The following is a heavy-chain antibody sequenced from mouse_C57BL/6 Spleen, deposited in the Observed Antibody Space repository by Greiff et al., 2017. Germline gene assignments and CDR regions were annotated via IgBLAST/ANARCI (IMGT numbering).Heavy chain of an antibody. CDR2: IHPNSGST. V-gene: IGHV1-64*01. CDR1: GYTFTSYW. CDR3: ARGSSPYYYAMDY. J-gene: IGHJ4*01. D-gene: IGHD1-1*01. Sequence: QVQLQQPGAELVKPGASEKLSCKASGYTFTSYWMHWVKQRPGQGLEWIGMIHPNSGSTNYNEKFKSKATLTVDKSSSTAYMQLSSLTSEDSAVYYCARGSSPYYYAMDYWGQGTSVTVSS.